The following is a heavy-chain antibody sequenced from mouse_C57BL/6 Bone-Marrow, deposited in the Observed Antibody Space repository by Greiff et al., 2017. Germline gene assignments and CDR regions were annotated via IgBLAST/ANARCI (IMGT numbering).Heavy chain of an antibody. J-gene: IGHJ4*01. D-gene: IGHD1-1*01. V-gene: IGHV5-15*01. CDR1: GFTFSDYG. CDR3: AREGVYYGSSYDYYAMDY. CDR2: ISNLAYSI. Sequence: EVKLMESGGGLGQPGGSLKLSCAASGFTFSDYGMAWVRQAPRKGPEWVAFISNLAYSIYYADTVTGRFTISRENAKNTLYLEMSSLRSEDTAMYYCAREGVYYGSSYDYYAMDYWGQGTSVTVSS.